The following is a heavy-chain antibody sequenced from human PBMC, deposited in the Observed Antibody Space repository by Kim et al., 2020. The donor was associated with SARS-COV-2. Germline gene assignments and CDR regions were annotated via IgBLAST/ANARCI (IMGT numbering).Heavy chain of an antibody. J-gene: IGHJ4*02. CDR3: VKETGSGYTNYFDY. Sequence: GGSLRLSCAASGFTFSTYSMSWVRQAPGKGLQWVSTVRTSGNIYYTDSVKGRFTISRDTSKNTLSLQMNSLRAEDTAVYYCVKETGSGYTNYFDYWGQG. CDR1: GFTFSTYS. V-gene: IGHV3-23*01. D-gene: IGHD5-12*01. CDR2: VRTSGNI.